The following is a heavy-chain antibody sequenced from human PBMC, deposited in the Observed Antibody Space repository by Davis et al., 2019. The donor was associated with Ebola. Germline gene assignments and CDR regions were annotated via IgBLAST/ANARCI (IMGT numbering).Heavy chain of an antibody. CDR1: GDTFSTYT. J-gene: IGHJ4*02. CDR3: ARVVSSSWSFHFDY. V-gene: IGHV1-3*01. Sequence: ASVKVSCKASGDTFSTYTIHWVRQAPGQGLEWMGWINAGNANTKYSQNFQGRVTITRDTSASTAYMELSSLRSEDTAVYYCARVVSSSWSFHFDYWGQGTLVTVSS. CDR2: INAGNANT. D-gene: IGHD6-13*01.